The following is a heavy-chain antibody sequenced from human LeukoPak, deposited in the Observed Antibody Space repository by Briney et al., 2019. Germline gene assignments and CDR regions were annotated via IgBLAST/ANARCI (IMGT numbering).Heavy chain of an antibody. D-gene: IGHD2-8*01. Sequence: GGSLRLSCAASGVTFSSYWMYRVRQAPGQGLVWVSRIKSDGSSTTYADSVKGRFTISRDNAKNTLYLQMNSLRAEDTAVYYCAKGGNGYCSNGVCSPRVVAAIDYWGQGTLVTVSS. V-gene: IGHV3-74*01. CDR1: GVTFSSYW. CDR3: AKGGNGYCSNGVCSPRVVAAIDY. J-gene: IGHJ4*02. CDR2: IKSDGSST.